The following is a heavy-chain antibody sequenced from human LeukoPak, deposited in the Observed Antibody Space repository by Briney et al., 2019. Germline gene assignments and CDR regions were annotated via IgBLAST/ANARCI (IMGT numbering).Heavy chain of an antibody. CDR1: GFTFSSYG. CDR3: ARTDRTGALGRFRMRSDAFDI. J-gene: IGHJ3*02. V-gene: IGHV3-23*01. D-gene: IGHD3-3*01. CDR2: ISGSGGST. Sequence: PGGSLRLSCAASGFTFSSYGMSWVRQAPGKGLEWVSAISGSGGSTYYADSVKGRFTISRDNSKNTLYLRMNSLRADDTAVYYCARTDRTGALGRFRMRSDAFDIWGQGTVVTVSS.